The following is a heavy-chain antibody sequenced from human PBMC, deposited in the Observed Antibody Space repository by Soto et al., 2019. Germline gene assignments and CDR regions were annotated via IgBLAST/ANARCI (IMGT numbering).Heavy chain of an antibody. V-gene: IGHV3-7*03. Sequence: EVQLVESGGGLVKPGGSLRLSCAASGLMFSSYWMSLVRQVPGKRLGWVANIKPDARETYDLQSLEGRFTISRDNAWKSVYLQMISLSPEEAAVYYCARRAFRVYVNYGFGYWGQGALVTVSS. CDR3: ARRAFRVYVNYGFGY. CDR1: GLMFSSYW. D-gene: IGHD4-17*01. J-gene: IGHJ4*02. CDR2: IKPDARET.